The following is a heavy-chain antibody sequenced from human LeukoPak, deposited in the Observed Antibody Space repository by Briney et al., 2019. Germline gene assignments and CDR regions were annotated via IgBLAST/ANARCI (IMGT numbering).Heavy chain of an antibody. J-gene: IGHJ4*02. D-gene: IGHD2-2*01. CDR3: ARLASPAAPFDY. CDR2: IYYSGST. Sequence: SETLSLTCTVSGGSISSYYWSWIRQPPGKGLEWIGYIYYSGSTNYNPSLKSRVTISVDTSKNQFSLKLSSVTAAGTAVYYCARLASPAAPFDYWGQGTLVTVSS. V-gene: IGHV4-59*08. CDR1: GGSISSYY.